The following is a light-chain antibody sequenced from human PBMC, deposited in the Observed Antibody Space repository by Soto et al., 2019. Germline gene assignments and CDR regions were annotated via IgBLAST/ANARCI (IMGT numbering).Light chain of an antibody. Sequence: QSVVTQPPSVSGAPGHRVTISCTGSSSNIGAGYDVHWYQQLPGTAPKLLIYGNTNRPSGVPDRFSGSKSGTSASLAITGLQAEDEADYYCQSYDSSLSSGVFGGGTKLTVL. J-gene: IGLJ2*01. CDR2: GNT. V-gene: IGLV1-40*01. CDR1: SSNIGAGYD. CDR3: QSYDSSLSSGV.